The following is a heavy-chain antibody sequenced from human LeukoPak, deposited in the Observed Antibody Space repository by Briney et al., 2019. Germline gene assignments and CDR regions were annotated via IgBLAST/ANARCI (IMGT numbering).Heavy chain of an antibody. CDR3: ACAGYSSSWYIAEAFDI. CDR2: LNYRGST. Sequence: SETLSLTCTVSGGSISSSSYYWGWIRQPPGKGLVWIGSLNYRGSTYFNPSLKSRVTISVDTTNNHFSLKLTSVTAADTAVYYCACAGYSSSWYIAEAFDIWGQGTMVTVSS. V-gene: IGHV4-39*01. CDR1: GGSISSSSYY. D-gene: IGHD6-13*01. J-gene: IGHJ3*02.